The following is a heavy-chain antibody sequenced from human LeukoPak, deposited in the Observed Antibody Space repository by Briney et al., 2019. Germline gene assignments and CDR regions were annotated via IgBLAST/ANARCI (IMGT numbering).Heavy chain of an antibody. D-gene: IGHD6-13*01. V-gene: IGHV3-23*01. CDR2: ISGSGGST. Sequence: PGGSLRLSCAASGFTFSSYAMSWVRQAPGKGLEWVSAISGSGGSTYYADSVKGRFTISRDNSKNTLFLQMNSLRAEDTAVYYCARSYSSSQSNCFDPWGQGTLVTVSS. CDR1: GFTFSSYA. J-gene: IGHJ5*02. CDR3: ARSYSSSQSNCFDP.